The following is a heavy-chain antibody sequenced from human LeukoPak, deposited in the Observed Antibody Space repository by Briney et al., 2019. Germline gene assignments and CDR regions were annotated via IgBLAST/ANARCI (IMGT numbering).Heavy chain of an antibody. CDR2: INLDGSER. J-gene: IGHJ4*02. CDR3: GRVIAGAIDY. Sequence: GGSLRLSCAASGFTFSGHSMTWVRQAPGEGLEWVANINLDGSERFYADFVKGRFTISRDNADNSMYLQMNSLRAEDTAVYYCGRVIAGAIDYWGQGTLVTVSS. D-gene: IGHD6-13*01. V-gene: IGHV3-7*01. CDR1: GFTFSGHS.